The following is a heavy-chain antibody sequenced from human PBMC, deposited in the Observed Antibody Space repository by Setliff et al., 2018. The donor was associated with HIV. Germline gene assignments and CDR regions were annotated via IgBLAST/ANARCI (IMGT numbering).Heavy chain of an antibody. CDR3: AKDFLNSRPYYFDY. D-gene: IGHD1-1*01. J-gene: IGHJ4*02. Sequence: PGGSLRLSCAASGFTFSNYGMNWVRQAPGKGLEWVSYISDSSSTIYYAGSVRGRFTISRDNSKNTLYLQMDSLRAEDTAVYYCAKDFLNSRPYYFDYWGQGTLVTVSS. V-gene: IGHV3-48*01. CDR2: ISDSSSTI. CDR1: GFTFSNYG.